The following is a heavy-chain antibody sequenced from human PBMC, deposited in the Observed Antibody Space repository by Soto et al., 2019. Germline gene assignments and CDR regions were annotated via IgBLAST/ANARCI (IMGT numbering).Heavy chain of an antibody. CDR2: ISGSGGST. J-gene: IGHJ6*02. CDR1: GFTFSSYA. Sequence: EVQLLESGGGLVQPGGSLRLSCAASGFTFSSYAMSWVRQAPGKGLEWVSAISGSGGSTYYADSVKGRFTISRDNSKNTLYLQMNSLRAEDTDVYYCAKEVLYYDFWSGYYSPNPVYYYGMDVWGQGTTVTVSS. V-gene: IGHV3-23*01. CDR3: AKEVLYYDFWSGYYSPNPVYYYGMDV. D-gene: IGHD3-3*01.